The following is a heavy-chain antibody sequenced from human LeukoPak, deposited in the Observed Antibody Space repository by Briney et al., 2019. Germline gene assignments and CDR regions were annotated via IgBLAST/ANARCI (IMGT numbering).Heavy chain of an antibody. Sequence: PGGSLRLSCAASGFTFSSYGMHWVRQAPGKGLEWVAVIWYDGSNKYYADSVKGRFTISRDNSKNTLYPQMNSLRAEDTAVYYCARDPTTVTTYFDYWGQGTLVTVSS. V-gene: IGHV3-33*01. CDR2: IWYDGSNK. J-gene: IGHJ4*02. CDR1: GFTFSSYG. CDR3: ARDPTTVTTYFDY. D-gene: IGHD4-17*01.